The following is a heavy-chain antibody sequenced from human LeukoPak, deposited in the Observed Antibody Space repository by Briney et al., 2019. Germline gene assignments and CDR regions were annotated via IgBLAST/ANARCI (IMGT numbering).Heavy chain of an antibody. J-gene: IGHJ6*03. D-gene: IGHD2-2*01. Sequence: GGSLRLSCAASGFTFSSYAMSWVRQAPGKGLEWVSSITSSGAATYYADSVKGRFTISRDNSDNTLYLQMNSLRAEDTAVYYCAKDGNIVVVPAAYYYYMDVWGKGTTVTVSS. V-gene: IGHV3-23*01. CDR3: AKDGNIVVVPAAYYYYMDV. CDR2: ITSSGAAT. CDR1: GFTFSSYA.